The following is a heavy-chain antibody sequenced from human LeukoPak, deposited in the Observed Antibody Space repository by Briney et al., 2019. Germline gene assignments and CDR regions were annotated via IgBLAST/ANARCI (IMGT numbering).Heavy chain of an antibody. Sequence: PGGSLRLSCAASGFTFSSYWMSWVRQAPGKGLEWVANIKQDGSEKYYVDSVKGRFTISRDNAKNSLYLQMNSLRAEDTAVYYCARDGERVRGVMGYNWFDPWGQGTLVTVSS. D-gene: IGHD3-10*01. J-gene: IGHJ5*02. CDR1: GFTFSSYW. CDR2: IKQDGSEK. V-gene: IGHV3-7*01. CDR3: ARDGERVRGVMGYNWFDP.